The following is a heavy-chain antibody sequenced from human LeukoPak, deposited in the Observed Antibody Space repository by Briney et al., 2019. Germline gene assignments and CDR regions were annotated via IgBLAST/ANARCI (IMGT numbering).Heavy chain of an antibody. CDR2: ISDSGGST. Sequence: GGSLRLSCAASGFTFSSYAMSWVRQAPGKGLEWVSTISDSGGSTYFADSVKGRFTISRDNSKNTLYLQMNSLRAEDTAVYYCAKAWASMVRGVISYWGQGTLVTVSS. CDR3: AKAWASMVRGVISY. D-gene: IGHD3-10*01. J-gene: IGHJ4*02. V-gene: IGHV3-23*01. CDR1: GFTFSSYA.